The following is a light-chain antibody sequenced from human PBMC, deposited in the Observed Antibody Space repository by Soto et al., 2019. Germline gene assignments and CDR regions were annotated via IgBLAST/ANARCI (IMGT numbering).Light chain of an antibody. CDR1: QDIIYY. J-gene: IGKJ2*01. CDR3: QQYKRAPNT. CDR2: SAS. Sequence: DIRMTQSPSSLSAFVGDTVTITCRASQDIIYYLAWYQQKLGKIPNLLIHSASTLQTGVQSRFSGTGSGTVFTLTINNLQPEDVATYYCQQYKRAPNTFGQGSRLDIK. V-gene: IGKV1-27*01.